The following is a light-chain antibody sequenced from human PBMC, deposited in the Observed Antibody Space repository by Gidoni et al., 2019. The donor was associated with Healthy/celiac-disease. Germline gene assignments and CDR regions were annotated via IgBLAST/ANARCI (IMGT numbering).Light chain of an antibody. V-gene: IGKV3-20*01. CDR2: GSS. J-gene: IGKJ2*01. CDR3: QQYGSSPYT. Sequence: IVLTQSPGTLSLSPGERATLACRASQSVSSSYLAWYQQKPGQAPRLLIYGSSGRATGIPDRFSGSGSGTDFTLTIRRLKPKDFAVYYCQQYGSSPYTFGQGTKLEIK. CDR1: QSVSSSY.